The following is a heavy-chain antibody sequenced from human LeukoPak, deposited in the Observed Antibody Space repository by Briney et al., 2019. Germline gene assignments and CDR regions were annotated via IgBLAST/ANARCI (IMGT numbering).Heavy chain of an antibody. CDR1: GYTFTGYY. CDR3: ARDIVMVTYWFDP. CDR2: MNPNSGGT. Sequence: GASVKVSCKASGYTFTGYYMHWVRQAPGQGLEWMGWMNPNSGGTNYAQKFQGRVTMTRDTSISTAYMELSRLRSDDTAVYYCARDIVMVTYWFDPWGQGTLVTVSS. V-gene: IGHV1-2*02. D-gene: IGHD5-18*01. J-gene: IGHJ5*02.